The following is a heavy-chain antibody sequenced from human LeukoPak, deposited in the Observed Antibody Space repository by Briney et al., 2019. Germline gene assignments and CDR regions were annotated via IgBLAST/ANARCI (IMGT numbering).Heavy chain of an antibody. D-gene: IGHD3-3*01. CDR2: IYYSGNT. CDR1: GGSISSHY. Sequence: SETLSLTCTVSGGSISSHYWGWIRQSPGRGLEWIGYIYYSGNTNYNPSLKSRVIISVDTSKNQFSLKLSSVTAADTALYYCARHVGGVVGINYYGMDVWGQGTTVTVSS. CDR3: ARHVGGVVGINYYGMDV. J-gene: IGHJ6*02. V-gene: IGHV4-59*08.